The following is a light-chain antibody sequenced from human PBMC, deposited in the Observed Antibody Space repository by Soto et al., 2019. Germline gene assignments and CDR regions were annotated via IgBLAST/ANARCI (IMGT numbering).Light chain of an antibody. J-gene: IGKJ3*01. CDR2: AAS. Sequence: DIQLTQSPSFLSASVGDRVTITCRASQGISSYLAWYQQKPGKAPKLLIYAASTLQSGVPSRFSGSGSGTEFTLTISSLQPKDFATYYCQQLYSYTLTFGPGTKVDIK. V-gene: IGKV1-9*01. CDR3: QQLYSYTLT. CDR1: QGISSY.